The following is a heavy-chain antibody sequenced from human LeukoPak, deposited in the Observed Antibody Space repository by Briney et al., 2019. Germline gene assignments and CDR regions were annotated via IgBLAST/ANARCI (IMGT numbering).Heavy chain of an antibody. Sequence: GGSLRLSCAASGFTFSTYWMHWVRQAPGKGPVWVSRISPDGSTTTYADSVRGRFSISRDNAKNTLYMQMNSLRVDDTAVYYCVRGSSTWSPLGDYWGQGTLVTVST. D-gene: IGHD6-13*01. V-gene: IGHV3-74*01. CDR1: GFTFSTYW. CDR3: VRGSSTWSPLGDY. J-gene: IGHJ4*02. CDR2: ISPDGSTT.